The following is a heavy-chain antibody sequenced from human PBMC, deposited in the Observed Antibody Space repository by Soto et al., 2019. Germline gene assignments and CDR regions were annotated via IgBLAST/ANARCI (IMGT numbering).Heavy chain of an antibody. CDR3: ARDPSVANYWYFDL. J-gene: IGHJ2*01. V-gene: IGHV4-31*03. D-gene: IGHD2-15*01. CDR1: GGSISSGGNY. CDR2: IYYSGST. Sequence: QVQLQESGPGLVKPSQTLSLTCTVSGGSISSGGNYWSWIRQHPGKGLEWIGYIYYSGSTYYNPSLKSRVTISVDTSKNQFSVNLSSVTAADTAVYYCARDPSVANYWYFDLWGRGTLVTVSS.